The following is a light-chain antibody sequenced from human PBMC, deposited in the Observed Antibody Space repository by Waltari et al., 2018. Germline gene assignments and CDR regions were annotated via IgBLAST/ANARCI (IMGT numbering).Light chain of an antibody. CDR3: MQALQTRT. Sequence: DIVMTQSPLSLPVTPGEPASISCSSSQSLLHSNGHTYLNWYLQKPGQSPQLLIYWASNRASGVPDRFSGSGSGTDFTLKISRVEAEDVGVYYCMQALQTRTFGQGTEVEVK. V-gene: IGKV2-28*01. CDR2: WAS. J-gene: IGKJ1*01. CDR1: QSLLHSNGHTY.